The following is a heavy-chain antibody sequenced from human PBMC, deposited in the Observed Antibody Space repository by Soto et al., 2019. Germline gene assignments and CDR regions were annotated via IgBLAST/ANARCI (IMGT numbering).Heavy chain of an antibody. V-gene: IGHV3-48*01. CDR1: GFTFSSYS. Sequence: GGSLRLSCAASGFTFSSYSMNWVRQAPGKGLEWVSYISSSSNSIYYADSVKGRFTISRDNAKNSLYLQMNSLRAEDTAVYYCARDGPSPYCSSTSCPQGGYWGQGTLVTVSS. CDR2: ISSSSNSI. D-gene: IGHD2-2*01. CDR3: ARDGPSPYCSSTSCPQGGY. J-gene: IGHJ4*02.